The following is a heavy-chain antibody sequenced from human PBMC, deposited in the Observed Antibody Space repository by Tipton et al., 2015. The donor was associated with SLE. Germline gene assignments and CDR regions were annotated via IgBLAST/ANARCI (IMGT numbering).Heavy chain of an antibody. D-gene: IGHD3/OR15-3a*01. CDR1: GVSISTYY. CDR3: AREGGRVDFHAFDI. J-gene: IGHJ3*02. CDR2: IYPTGRT. V-gene: IGHV4-4*08. Sequence: TLSLTCNVSGVSISTYYLFWIRQPPGKGLEWIWYIYPTGRTNHKPSLKSRVTISVDTSKNQFSLNLNSVTAADTAVYYCAREGGRVDFHAFDIWGQGTMVTVSS.